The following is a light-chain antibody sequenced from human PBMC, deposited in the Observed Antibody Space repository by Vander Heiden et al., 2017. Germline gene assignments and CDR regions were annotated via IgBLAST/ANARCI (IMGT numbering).Light chain of an antibody. Sequence: EVVLSQPPGTLSLSPGETVTLSCRASQHISSSYFAWYQQKPGQAPRLLIYGASKRATGIPGRFSGRGSGTGFTLTISRLEPEDFAVYYCQQYHSSPRTFGEGTKVETK. J-gene: IGKJ1*01. CDR3: QQYHSSPRT. CDR2: GAS. V-gene: IGKV3-20*01. CDR1: QHISSSY.